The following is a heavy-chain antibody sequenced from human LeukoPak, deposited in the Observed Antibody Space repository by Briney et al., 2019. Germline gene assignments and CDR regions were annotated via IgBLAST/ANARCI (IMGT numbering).Heavy chain of an antibody. V-gene: IGHV1-69*13. D-gene: IGHD6-25*01. J-gene: IGHJ6*02. Sequence: SVKVSCKASGGTFSSYAIGWVRQAPGQGLEWMGGIIPIFGTANFAQKFQGRVTITADESTSTAYMELSSLRSEDTAVYYCARGRLPRGYYYGMDVWGQGTTVTVSS. CDR2: IIPIFGTA. CDR3: ARGRLPRGYYYGMDV. CDR1: GGTFSSYA.